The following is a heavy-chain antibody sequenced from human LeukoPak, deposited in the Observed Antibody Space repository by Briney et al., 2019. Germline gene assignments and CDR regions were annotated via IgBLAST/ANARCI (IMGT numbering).Heavy chain of an antibody. CDR1: VFTFSSYA. V-gene: IGHV3-23*01. J-gene: IGHJ2*01. CDR2: ITGSGGNT. D-gene: IGHD1-26*01. Sequence: GGSLRLSCAASVFTFSSYAMSWVPQAPGKGREWVSDITGSGGNTYYADSVKGRFTISRDNSKNRLYLRMNSLRAEDTAVYYCAREGGHPPGRYFDLWRRGTLVTVSS. CDR3: AREGGHPPGRYFDL.